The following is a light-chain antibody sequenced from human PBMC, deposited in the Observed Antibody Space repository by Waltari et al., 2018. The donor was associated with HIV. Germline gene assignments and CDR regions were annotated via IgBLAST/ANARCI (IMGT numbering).Light chain of an antibody. V-gene: IGKV3-20*01. CDR2: GAS. CDR1: QPVTSNY. J-gene: IGKJ2*01. CDR3: HQYGTSPQT. Sequence: EIVLTQSPRTLSLSPGERATLSCRASQPVTSNYLAWYQMKPGQAPRLLIYGASIRATGVPDKFSGSGSGTGFTLTIARLQPEDFAVYYCHQYGTSPQTFGQGSKVEIK.